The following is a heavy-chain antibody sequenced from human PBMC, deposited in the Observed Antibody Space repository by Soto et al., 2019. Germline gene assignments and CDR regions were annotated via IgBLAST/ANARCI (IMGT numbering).Heavy chain of an antibody. Sequence: QVQLQQWGAGLLKPSETLSLTCAVYGGSFSGYYWTWVRQPPGTGLEWIGEINHSGSTNYNPTLKSLVTISVDTSKNQVSLTLTSVPAAATAVCSCARDKIRGHFDYWGQGTRVTVSS. CDR3: ARDKIRGHFDY. CDR2: INHSGST. CDR1: GGSFSGYY. J-gene: IGHJ4*02. D-gene: IGHD3-3*02. V-gene: IGHV4-34*01.